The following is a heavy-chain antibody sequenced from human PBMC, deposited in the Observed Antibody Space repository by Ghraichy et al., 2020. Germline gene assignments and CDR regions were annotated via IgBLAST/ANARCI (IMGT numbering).Heavy chain of an antibody. CDR2: INPNSGGT. D-gene: IGHD6-6*01. Sequence: ASVKVSCKASGYTFTGYYMHWVRQAPGQGLEWMGWINPNSGGTNYAQKFQGRVTMTRDTSISTAYMELSRLRSDDTAVYYCARDVGKGSSVPTKGPTRTRERYNWFDPWGQGTLVTVSS. CDR1: GYTFTGYY. J-gene: IGHJ5*02. CDR3: ARDVGKGSSVPTKGPTRTRERYNWFDP. V-gene: IGHV1-2*02.